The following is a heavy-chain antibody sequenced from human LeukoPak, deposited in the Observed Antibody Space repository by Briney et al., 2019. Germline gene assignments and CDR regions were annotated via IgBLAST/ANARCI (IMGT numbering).Heavy chain of an antibody. V-gene: IGHV3-49*04. CDR3: SRGQKDPYGPEFDY. CDR2: IRAKIHDGTT. J-gene: IGHJ4*02. Sequence: GGSLRLSCTTSGLILGDYNMNWVRQAPGKGLEWVGYIRAKIHDGTTDFAASVKGRFTISRDDSKSIAYLQMTSLKSEDTAVYYCSRGQKDPYGPEFDYWGQGTLVTVSS. CDR1: GLILGDYN. D-gene: IGHD3-10*01.